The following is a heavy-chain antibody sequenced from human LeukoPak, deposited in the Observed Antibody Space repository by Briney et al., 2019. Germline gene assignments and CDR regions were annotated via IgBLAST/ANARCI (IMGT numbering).Heavy chain of an antibody. V-gene: IGHV3-74*01. CDR2: INGAGSSI. J-gene: IGHJ4*02. CDR3: ARGGDYKNDY. D-gene: IGHD4-17*01. Sequence: GGSLRLSCAASGFTFSSYWMHWVRQTPGKRLVWVSRINGAGSSISYADSVKGRVTISKDNAKNTLYLQMNNLRAEDTAVYYCARGGDYKNDYWGQGTLVTVSS. CDR1: GFTFSSYW.